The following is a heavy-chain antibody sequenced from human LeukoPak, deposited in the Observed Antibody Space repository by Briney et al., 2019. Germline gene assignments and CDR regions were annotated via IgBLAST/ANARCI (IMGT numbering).Heavy chain of an antibody. J-gene: IGHJ4*02. D-gene: IGHD2-21*02. V-gene: IGHV5-51*01. CDR1: GYSFTSYW. Sequence: GESLKISCKGSGYSFTSYWIGWVRQMPGKGLKWMGIIYPGDSDTRYSPSFQGQVTISADKSISTAYLQWSSLKASDTAMYYCASGYCGGDCSYYFDYWGQGTLVTVSS. CDR3: ASGYCGGDCSYYFDY. CDR2: IYPGDSDT.